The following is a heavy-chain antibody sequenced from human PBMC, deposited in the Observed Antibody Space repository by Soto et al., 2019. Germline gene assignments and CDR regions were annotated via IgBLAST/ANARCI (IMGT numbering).Heavy chain of an antibody. V-gene: IGHV6-1*01. D-gene: IGHD3-10*01. CDR1: GDSVSSNSAA. Sequence: SQTLSLTCVISGDSVSSNSAAWNWIRQSPSRGLEWLGRTYYRSKWYNDYAVSVKSRITINPDTSKNQFSLQLNSVTPEDTAVYYCARESRWGVLYYYGMDVWGQGTTVTVSS. CDR3: ARESRWGVLYYYGMDV. J-gene: IGHJ6*02. CDR2: TYYRSKWYN.